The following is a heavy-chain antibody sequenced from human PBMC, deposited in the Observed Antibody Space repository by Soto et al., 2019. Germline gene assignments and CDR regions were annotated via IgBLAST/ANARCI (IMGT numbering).Heavy chain of an antibody. V-gene: IGHV3-30*18. CDR2: ISYDGSNK. J-gene: IGHJ1*01. CDR3: AKDWVAVAGTSGFQH. D-gene: IGHD6-19*01. CDR1: GFTFSSYG. Sequence: QVQLVESGGGVVQPGRSLRLSCAASGFTFSSYGMHWVRQAPGKGLEWVAVISYDGSNKYYADSVKGRFTISRDNSKNTLYLQMNGLRAEDTAGYYCAKDWVAVAGTSGFQHWGQGTLVTVSS.